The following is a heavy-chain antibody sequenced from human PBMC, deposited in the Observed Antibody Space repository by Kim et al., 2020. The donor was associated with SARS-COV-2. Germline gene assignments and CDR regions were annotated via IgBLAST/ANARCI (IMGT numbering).Heavy chain of an antibody. Sequence: ASVKVSCKVSGYTLTELSMHWVRQAPGKGLEWMGGFDPEDGETIYAQKFQGRVTMTEDTSTDTAYMELSSLRSEDTAVYYCATEGRIAVAGHYGMDVWGQGTTVTVSS. D-gene: IGHD6-19*01. J-gene: IGHJ6*02. V-gene: IGHV1-24*01. CDR1: GYTLTELS. CDR3: ATEGRIAVAGHYGMDV. CDR2: FDPEDGET.